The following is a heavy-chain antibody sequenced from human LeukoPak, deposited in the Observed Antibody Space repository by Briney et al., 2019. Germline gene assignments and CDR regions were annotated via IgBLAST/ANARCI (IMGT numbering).Heavy chain of an antibody. D-gene: IGHD3-3*01. CDR2: IYTSGST. CDR1: GGSISSYY. Sequence: SETLSLTCTVSGGSISSYYWSWIRQPAGKGLEWIGRIYTSGSTNYNPSLKSRLTISVVTSKNQFSLKLRSVTAADTAVYYCARGLMEYYDFWSGSSFDYWGQGTLVTVSS. J-gene: IGHJ4*02. CDR3: ARGLMEYYDFWSGSSFDY. V-gene: IGHV4-4*07.